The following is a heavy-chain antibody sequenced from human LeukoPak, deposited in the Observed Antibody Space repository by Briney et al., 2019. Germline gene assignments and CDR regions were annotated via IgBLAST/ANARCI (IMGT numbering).Heavy chain of an antibody. CDR1: GFTVSSNY. CDR3: ARGLYSSSPPFDY. CDR2: IYSGGST. J-gene: IGHJ4*02. Sequence: GGSLRLSCAASGFTVSSNYMSWVRQAPGKGLEWVSVIYSGGSTYYADSVEGRFTISRDNSKNTLYLQMNSLRAEDTAVYYCARGLYSSSPPFDYWGQGTLVTVSS. V-gene: IGHV3-53*01. D-gene: IGHD6-13*01.